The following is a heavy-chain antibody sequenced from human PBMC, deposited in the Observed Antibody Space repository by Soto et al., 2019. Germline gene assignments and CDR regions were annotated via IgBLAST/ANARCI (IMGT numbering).Heavy chain of an antibody. Sequence: SETLSLTCTVSGGPINNYYWSWIRQSPGGGLEYIGYIFYNGSTNYNPSLKSRVSISVDTSKSQFSLRLSSVSAADTAVYYCGRLRMYTLGIYYRFIDYWGQGTLVTVSS. CDR3: GRLRMYTLGIYYRFIDY. CDR1: GGPINNYY. D-gene: IGHD3-10*01. V-gene: IGHV4-59*01. CDR2: IFYNGST. J-gene: IGHJ4*02.